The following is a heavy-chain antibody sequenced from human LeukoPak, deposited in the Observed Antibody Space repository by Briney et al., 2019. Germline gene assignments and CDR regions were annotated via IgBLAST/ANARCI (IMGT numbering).Heavy chain of an antibody. J-gene: IGHJ4*02. Sequence: GGSLRLSCAASGFTSSSYSMNWVRQAPGKGLEWVSSISSSSSYIYYADSVKGRFTISRDNAKNSLYLQMNSLRAEDTAVYYCAREGPGTTSDYWGQGTLVTVSS. CDR2: ISSSSSYI. V-gene: IGHV3-21*01. CDR3: AREGPGTTSDY. D-gene: IGHD1-1*01. CDR1: GFTSSSYS.